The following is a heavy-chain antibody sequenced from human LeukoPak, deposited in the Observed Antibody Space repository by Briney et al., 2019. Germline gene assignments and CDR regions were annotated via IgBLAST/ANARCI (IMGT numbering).Heavy chain of an antibody. D-gene: IGHD1-26*01. CDR3: ARAEAGSYFAFDI. CDR1: GFIFNTYG. CDR2: IWYDGSNK. J-gene: IGHJ3*02. Sequence: GGSLRLSCAASGFIFNTYGMHWVRQAPGKGLEWVAVIWYDGSNKYYADSVRGRFTISRDNSKNTLYLQMNSLRAEDTAVYYCARAEAGSYFAFDIWGPGTMVTVSS. V-gene: IGHV3-33*01.